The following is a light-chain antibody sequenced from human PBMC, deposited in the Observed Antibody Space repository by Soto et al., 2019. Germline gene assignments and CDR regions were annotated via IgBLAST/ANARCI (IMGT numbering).Light chain of an antibody. CDR1: QAISTY. CDR2: AAY. J-gene: IGKJ4*01. V-gene: IGKV1-27*01. Sequence: DIQMTQAPSSLSASVGDRVTITCRARQAISTYLAWYQQKPAKVPKLLISAAYTLQSGVPPRFSGSGSGTDFTLPISSLQPEYVATYYCQKYDNAPHTFGGGTKVEIK. CDR3: QKYDNAPHT.